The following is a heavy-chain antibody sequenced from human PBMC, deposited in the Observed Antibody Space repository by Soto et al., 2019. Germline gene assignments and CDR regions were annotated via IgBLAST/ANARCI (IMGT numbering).Heavy chain of an antibody. D-gene: IGHD2-21*02. Sequence: QVQLVQSGAEVKKPGSSVKVSCKASGGTFSSYAISWVRQAPGQGLEWMGGIIPIFGTANYAQKFQCRVTITADESTSTAYMELSSLRSEDTAVYYCARDLAYCGGDCYSVWFDPWGQGTLVTVSS. V-gene: IGHV1-69*01. CDR3: ARDLAYCGGDCYSVWFDP. CDR1: GGTFSSYA. CDR2: IIPIFGTA. J-gene: IGHJ5*02.